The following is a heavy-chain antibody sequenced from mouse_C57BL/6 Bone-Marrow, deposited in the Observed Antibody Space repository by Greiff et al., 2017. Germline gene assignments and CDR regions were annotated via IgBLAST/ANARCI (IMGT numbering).Heavy chain of an antibody. CDR3: ANYDYAWFAY. CDR1: GFSLTSYG. Sequence: QVQLQQSGPGLVQPSQSLSITCTVSGFSLTSYGVHWVRQSPGKGLEWLGVIWSGGSTDYNAAFISRLSISKDNSTSQVFFKMNSLQADYTAIYYCANYDYAWFAYWGQGTLVTVSA. D-gene: IGHD2-4*01. J-gene: IGHJ3*01. V-gene: IGHV2-2*01. CDR2: IWSGGST.